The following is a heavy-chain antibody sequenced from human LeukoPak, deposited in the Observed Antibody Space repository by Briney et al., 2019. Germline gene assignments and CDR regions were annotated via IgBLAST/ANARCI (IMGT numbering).Heavy chain of an antibody. J-gene: IGHJ4*02. V-gene: IGHV3-48*03. D-gene: IGHD1-26*01. CDR2: ISPSGSTI. Sequence: GGSLRLSCAASGFTFSSYEVNWVRQAPGKGLEGVSFISPSGSTIYYTESVKGRFTISRDNAKNSLYLQMNSLRVEDTAVYYCARDEVGATTEFDYWGQGTAVTVSS. CDR3: ARDEVGATTEFDY. CDR1: GFTFSSYE.